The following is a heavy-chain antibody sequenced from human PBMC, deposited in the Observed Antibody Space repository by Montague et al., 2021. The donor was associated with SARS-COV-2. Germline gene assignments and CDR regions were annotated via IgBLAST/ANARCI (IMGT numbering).Heavy chain of an antibody. Sequence: SLRLSCAASGFTFSFYSMNWVRQAPGKGLEWVSSITSGSTYVYYADSVRGRFTISRDNAKNSLYLQMNSLRAEDTAVYYCARGYSGSYYSYFDYWGQGTLVTVSS. V-gene: IGHV3-21*01. J-gene: IGHJ4*02. CDR1: GFTFSFYS. CDR2: ITSGSTYV. D-gene: IGHD1-26*01. CDR3: ARGYSGSYYSYFDY.